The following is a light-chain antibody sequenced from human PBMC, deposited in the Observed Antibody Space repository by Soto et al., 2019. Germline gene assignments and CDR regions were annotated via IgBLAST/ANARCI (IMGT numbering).Light chain of an antibody. CDR2: LYSNGSH. CDR3: QSWGTGSAV. V-gene: IGLV4-69*01. Sequence: QLVLTQSPSASASLGASVKLACTLSSGHSGYAIAWHQQQPQKGPQHLMNLYSNGSHTTGDGTPDRFSGSSSGAERYLSXXXXXXXXXADYYCQSWGTGSAVFGGGTKLTVL. CDR1: SGHSGYA. J-gene: IGLJ2*01.